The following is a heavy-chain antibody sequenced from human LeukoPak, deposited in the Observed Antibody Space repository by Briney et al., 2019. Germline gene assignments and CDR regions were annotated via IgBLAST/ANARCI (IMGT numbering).Heavy chain of an antibody. CDR2: ISYDGSNK. D-gene: IGHD3-9*01. CDR3: ARDRRYILTGYYEGFDY. J-gene: IGHJ4*02. Sequence: GGSLRLSCAASGFTFSSYGMHWVRQAPGKGLEWVAVISYDGSNKYYADSVKGRFTISRDNSKNTLYLQMNSLRAEDTAVYYCARDRRYILTGYYEGFDYWGQGTLVTVSS. CDR1: GFTFSSYG. V-gene: IGHV3-30*19.